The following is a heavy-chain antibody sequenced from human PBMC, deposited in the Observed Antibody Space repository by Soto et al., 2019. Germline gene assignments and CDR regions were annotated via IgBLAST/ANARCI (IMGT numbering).Heavy chain of an antibody. D-gene: IGHD3-10*01. V-gene: IGHV4-39*01. J-gene: IGHJ6*02. CDR1: GGSISSSSYY. Sequence: TSETLSLTCTVSGGSISSSSYYWGWIRQPPGKGLEWIGSIYYSGSTYYNPSLKSRVTISVDTSKNQFSLKLSSVTAADTAVYYCARLGVWFGEAYGMDVWGQGTTVTVSS. CDR2: IYYSGST. CDR3: ARLGVWFGEAYGMDV.